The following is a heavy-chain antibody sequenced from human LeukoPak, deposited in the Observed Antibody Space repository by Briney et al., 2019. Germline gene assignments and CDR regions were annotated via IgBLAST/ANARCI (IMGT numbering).Heavy chain of an antibody. CDR1: GGSISSYF. CDR3: ARGTGFYDYGDLFDY. Sequence: SETLSLTCTVSGGSISSYFWNWIRQPPGKGLEWIGYIYTSGSTNYNPSLKSRVTISVDTSKNQFSLKLSSVTAADTAVYYCARGTGFYDYGDLFDYWGQGTLVTVSS. D-gene: IGHD4-17*01. V-gene: IGHV4-4*09. CDR2: IYTSGST. J-gene: IGHJ4*02.